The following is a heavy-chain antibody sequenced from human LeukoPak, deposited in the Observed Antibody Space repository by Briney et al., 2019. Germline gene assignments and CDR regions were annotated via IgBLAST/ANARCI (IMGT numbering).Heavy chain of an antibody. CDR1: GFTFSSYE. D-gene: IGHD6-6*01. J-gene: IGHJ4*02. Sequence: PGGSLRLSCAASGFTFSSYEMNWARQAPGKGLEWVSYISSSGSTIYYADSVKGRFTISRDNAKNSLYLQMNSLRAEDTAVYYCARDLRQGSSSGASDGNYWGQGTLVTVSS. CDR3: ARDLRQGSSSGASDGNY. V-gene: IGHV3-48*03. CDR2: ISSSGSTI.